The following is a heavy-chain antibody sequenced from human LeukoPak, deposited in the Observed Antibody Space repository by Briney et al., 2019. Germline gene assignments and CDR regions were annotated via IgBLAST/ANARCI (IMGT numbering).Heavy chain of an antibody. CDR3: ARDLTSSSGYYRWFDP. J-gene: IGHJ5*02. CDR2: IYHSGST. V-gene: IGHV4-38-2*02. CDR1: GYSISSGYY. Sequence: PSETLSPTCTVSGYSISSGYYWGWIRQPPGKGLEWIGSIYHSGSTYYNPSLKSRVTISVDTSKNQFSLKLSSVTAADTAVYYCARDLTSSSGYYRWFDPWGQGTLVTVSS. D-gene: IGHD3-22*01.